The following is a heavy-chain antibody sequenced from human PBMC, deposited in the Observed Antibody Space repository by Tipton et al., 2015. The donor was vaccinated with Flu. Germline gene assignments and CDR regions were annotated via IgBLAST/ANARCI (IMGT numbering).Heavy chain of an antibody. J-gene: IGHJ1*01. CDR3: TKDPGGFYCAPNEYFQP. D-gene: IGHD3-22*01. CDR2: ISWNSVSK. V-gene: IGHV3-9*01. CDR1: GFSFDDYA. Sequence: SLRLSCAASGFSFDDYAMHWVRQAPGKGLEWVSGISWNSVSKGYADSVKGRFTISRDNAKNSLYLQMNSLRGEDTAFYYCTKDPGGFYCAPNEYFQPGGRGPRVSVSS.